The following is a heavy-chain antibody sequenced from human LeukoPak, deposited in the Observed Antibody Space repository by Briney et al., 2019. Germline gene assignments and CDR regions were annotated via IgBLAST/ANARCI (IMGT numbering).Heavy chain of an antibody. D-gene: IGHD7-27*01. CDR2: ISSSSSYI. CDR3: ARGPSAPGVAYYFDY. CDR1: GFTFSSYS. Sequence: PGGSLRLSCAASGFTFSSYSMNWVHQAPGKGLEWVSSISSSSSYIYYADSVKGRFTISRDNAKNTLYLQMNSLRAEDTAVYCCARGPSAPGVAYYFDYWGQGTLVTVSS. J-gene: IGHJ4*02. V-gene: IGHV3-21*01.